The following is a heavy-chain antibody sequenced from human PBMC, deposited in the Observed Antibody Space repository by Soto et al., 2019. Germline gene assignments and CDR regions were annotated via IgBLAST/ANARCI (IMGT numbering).Heavy chain of an antibody. V-gene: IGHV4-34*01. D-gene: IGHD3-10*01. CDR2: INHSGST. CDR3: ARQLLLWFGEPYYFDY. J-gene: IGHJ4*02. CDR1: GGSFSGYY. Sequence: QVQLQQWGAGLLKPSETLSLTCAVYGGSFSGYYWSWIRQPPGKGLEWIGEINHSGSTNYNPSLQSRVTRSVDTSKNQFSLKLSSVTAADTAVYYCARQLLLWFGEPYYFDYWGQGTLVTVSS.